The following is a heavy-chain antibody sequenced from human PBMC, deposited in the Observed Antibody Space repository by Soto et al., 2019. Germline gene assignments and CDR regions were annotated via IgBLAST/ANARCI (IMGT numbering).Heavy chain of an antibody. CDR2: IYHSGST. Sequence: PSETLSLTCAVSGGSISSGGYSWSWIRQPPGKGLEWIGYIYHSGSTYYNPSLKSRVTISVDRSKNQFSLKLSSVTAADTAVYYCATTLPSTNTYYYGSGSYYNDYGMDVWGQGTTVTVSS. CDR1: GGSISSGGYS. D-gene: IGHD3-10*01. J-gene: IGHJ6*02. CDR3: ATTLPSTNTYYYGSGSYYNDYGMDV. V-gene: IGHV4-30-2*01.